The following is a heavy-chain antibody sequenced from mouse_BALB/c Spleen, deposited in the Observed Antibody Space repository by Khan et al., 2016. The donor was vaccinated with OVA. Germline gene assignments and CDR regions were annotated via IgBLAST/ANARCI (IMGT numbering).Heavy chain of an antibody. Sequence: QVQLQQSGPELVRPGVSVKISCKGSGYTFTDYSMHWVKQSHTKSLEWIGVISTDSVNTNYNQKFKGKATLTVDKSSSTAYMELARMTSKDSAIYYCSIRDYFGYWGQGTTLTVSS. J-gene: IGHJ2*01. CDR1: GYTFTDYS. V-gene: IGHV1S137*01. CDR2: ISTDSVNT. CDR3: SIRDYFGY.